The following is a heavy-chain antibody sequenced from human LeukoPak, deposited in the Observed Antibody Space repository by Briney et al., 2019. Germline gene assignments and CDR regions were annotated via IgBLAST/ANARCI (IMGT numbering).Heavy chain of an antibody. Sequence: SVKVSCKASGGTFSSYAISWVRQAPGQGLEWMGGIIPIFGTANYAQKFQGRVTITADESTSTADMERSSLRSEDTAVYYCARARRITIFGVVNGGIDYWGQGTLVTVSS. CDR1: GGTFSSYA. CDR2: IIPIFGTA. J-gene: IGHJ4*02. V-gene: IGHV1-69*13. D-gene: IGHD3-3*01. CDR3: ARARRITIFGVVNGGIDY.